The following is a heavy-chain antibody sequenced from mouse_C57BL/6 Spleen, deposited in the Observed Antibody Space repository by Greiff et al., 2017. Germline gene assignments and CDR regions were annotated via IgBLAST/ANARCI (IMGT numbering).Heavy chain of an antibody. CDR1: GYTFTDYY. D-gene: IGHD1-1*01. CDR3: ARSHYYGKAMDY. J-gene: IGHJ4*01. Sequence: EVKLQESGPVLVKPGASVKMSCKASGYTFTDYYMNWVKQSHGKSLEWIGVINPYNGGTSYNQKFKCKATLTVDKSSSTAYMELNSLTSEDSAVYYCARSHYYGKAMDYWGQGTSVTVSS. V-gene: IGHV1-19*01. CDR2: INPYNGGT.